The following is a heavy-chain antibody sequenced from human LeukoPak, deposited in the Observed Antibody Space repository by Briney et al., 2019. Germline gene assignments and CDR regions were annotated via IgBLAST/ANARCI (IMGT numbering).Heavy chain of an antibody. CDR2: MNPNSGNT. V-gene: IGHV1-8*03. J-gene: IGHJ4*02. CDR3: ARSHLGGFNY. CDR1: GYTFTSYG. Sequence: GASVMVSCKASGYTFTSYGISWVRQATGQGLEWMGWMNPNSGNTGYAQKFQGRVTITRNTSISTAYMELSSLRSEDTAVYYCARSHLGGFNYWGQGTLVTVSS.